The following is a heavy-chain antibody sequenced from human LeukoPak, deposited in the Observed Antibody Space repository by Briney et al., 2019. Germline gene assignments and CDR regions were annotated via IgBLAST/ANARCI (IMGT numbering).Heavy chain of an antibody. D-gene: IGHD2-15*01. J-gene: IGHJ4*02. Sequence: PSETLSLTCTVSGGSISSSCYYWGWIRQPPGKGLEWIGSIYYSGSTYYNPSLKSRVTISVDTSKNQFSLKLSSVTAADTAVYYCATGLGYCSGGSCYSGFTQAPLDYWGQGTLVTVSS. CDR2: IYYSGST. CDR1: GGSISSSCYY. CDR3: ATGLGYCSGGSCYSGFTQAPLDY. V-gene: IGHV4-39*01.